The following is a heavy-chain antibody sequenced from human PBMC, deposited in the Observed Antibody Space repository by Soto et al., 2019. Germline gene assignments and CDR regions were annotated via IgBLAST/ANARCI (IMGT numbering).Heavy chain of an antibody. CDR1: GYSFTSYW. CDR3: ARAMTTVTTVSYYGKDV. D-gene: IGHD4-17*01. J-gene: IGHJ6*02. Sequence: EVQLVQSGAEVKKPGESLRISCKGSGYSFTSYWISWVRQMPGKGLEWMGRIDPSDSYTNYSPSFQGHVTISADKSISTAYLQWSSLKASDTAMYYCARAMTTVTTVSYYGKDVWGQGTTVTVSS. V-gene: IGHV5-10-1*03. CDR2: IDPSDSYT.